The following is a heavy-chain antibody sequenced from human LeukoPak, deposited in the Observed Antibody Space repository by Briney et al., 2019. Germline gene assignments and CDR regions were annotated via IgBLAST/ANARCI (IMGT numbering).Heavy chain of an antibody. CDR2: IIPIFGTA. CDR1: GGTFSSYA. CDR3: AREPRSRFGGAFDY. V-gene: IGHV1-69*05. J-gene: IGHJ4*02. Sequence: SVKVSCKASGGTFSSYAISWVRQAPGQGLEWMGRIIPIFGTANYAQKFQGRVTITTDESTSTAYMELSSLSSEGTAVYYCAREPRSRFGGAFDYWGQGTLVTVSS. D-gene: IGHD3-16*01.